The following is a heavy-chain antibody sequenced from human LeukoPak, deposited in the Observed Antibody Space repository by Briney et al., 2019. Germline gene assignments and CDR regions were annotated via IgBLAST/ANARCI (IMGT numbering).Heavy chain of an antibody. J-gene: IGHJ6*04. Sequence: SETLSLTCTVSGGSLSSYYWSWIRQPAGKGLEWIGRIYTSGSTNYNPSLKSRVTMSVDTSKNQFSLKLSSVTAADTAVYYCASLGTIFGVVIVWGKGTTVTVSS. V-gene: IGHV4-4*07. CDR1: GGSLSSYY. CDR2: IYTSGST. D-gene: IGHD3-3*01. CDR3: ASLGTIFGVVIV.